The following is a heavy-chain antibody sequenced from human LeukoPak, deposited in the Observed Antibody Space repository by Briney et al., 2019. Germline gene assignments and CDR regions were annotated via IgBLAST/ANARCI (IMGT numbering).Heavy chain of an antibody. CDR3: ARGYCSSTSCYGLGY. D-gene: IGHD2-2*01. CDR2: IYYSGST. J-gene: IGHJ4*02. Sequence: SETLSLTCTVSGGSISSGGYYWSWIRQHPGKGLEWIGYIYYSGSTYYNPSLKSRVTISVDTSKNQFSLKLSSVTAADAAVYYCARGYCSSTSCYGLGYWGQGTLVTASS. CDR1: GGSISSGGYY. V-gene: IGHV4-31*03.